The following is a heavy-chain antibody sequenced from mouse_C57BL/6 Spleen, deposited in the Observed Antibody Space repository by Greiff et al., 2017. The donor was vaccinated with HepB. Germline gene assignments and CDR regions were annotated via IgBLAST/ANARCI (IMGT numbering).Heavy chain of an antibody. CDR1: GYTFTSYG. CDR2: IYPRSGNT. J-gene: IGHJ1*03. V-gene: IGHV1-81*01. D-gene: IGHD2-3*01. Sequence: VQLQESGAELARPGASVKLSCKASGYTFTSYGISWVKQRTGQGLEWIGEIYPRSGNTYYNEKFKGKATLTADKSSSTAYMELRSLTSEDSAVYFCARGDDGYRRYFDVWGTGTTVTVSS. CDR3: ARGDDGYRRYFDV.